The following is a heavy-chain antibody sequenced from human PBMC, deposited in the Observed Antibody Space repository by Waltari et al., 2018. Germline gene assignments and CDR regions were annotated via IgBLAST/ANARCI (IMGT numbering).Heavy chain of an antibody. CDR2: INPNSGGT. J-gene: IGHJ6*02. CDR1: GYTFTGYY. Sequence: QVQLVQSGAEVKKPGASVKVSCKASGYTFTGYYMHWVRRAPGQGLEWMGWINPNSGGTNYAQKFQGRVTMTRDTSISTAYMELSRLRSDDTAVYYCASWRHGIFGAIYGMDVWGQGTTVTVSS. V-gene: IGHV1-2*02. CDR3: ASWRHGIFGAIYGMDV. D-gene: IGHD3-3*01.